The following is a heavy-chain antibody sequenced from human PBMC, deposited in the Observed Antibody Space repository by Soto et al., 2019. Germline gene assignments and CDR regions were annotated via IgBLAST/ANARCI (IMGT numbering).Heavy chain of an antibody. D-gene: IGHD2-2*01. CDR1: GYSISSGYY. CDR3: ARLCSITSCLLSRTDP. J-gene: IGHJ5*02. Sequence: SETLSLTCAVSGYSISSGYYWGWIRQPPGKGLEWIGSIYHSGSTYYNPSLKSRVTISVDTSKNQFSLKLSSVTAADTAVYYCARLCSITSCLLSRTDPWGQGTLVTVYS. V-gene: IGHV4-38-2*01. CDR2: IYHSGST.